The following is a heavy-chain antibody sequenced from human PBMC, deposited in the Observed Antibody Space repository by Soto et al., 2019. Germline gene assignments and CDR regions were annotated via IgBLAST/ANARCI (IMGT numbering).Heavy chain of an antibody. Sequence: GGSLRLSCAASGFSFHDYYMSWIRQAPGKGLEWISHIGRSGDPIYYADSVKGRFSISRDDATNSLYLQLSSLRAEDTAVYYCARPTRIVGATADYWGQGTLVTISS. J-gene: IGHJ4*02. V-gene: IGHV3-11*01. CDR3: ARPTRIVGATADY. D-gene: IGHD1-26*01. CDR2: IGRSGDPI. CDR1: GFSFHDYY.